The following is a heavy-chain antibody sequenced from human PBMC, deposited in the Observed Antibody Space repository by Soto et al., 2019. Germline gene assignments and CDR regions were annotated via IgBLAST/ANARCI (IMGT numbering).Heavy chain of an antibody. CDR2: INPGGGIT. J-gene: IGHJ4*02. V-gene: IGHV1-46*01. Sequence: QVQLEQSGAEVKNPGASVKVSCKASGYTFTSYYMHWVRQAPGQGLEWMGVINPGGGITSYAENLHGRVTITRDTSTSTAYRELSSLRSEDTAIYYCARGLAVAYSPALLWGQGTLLTVYS. CDR3: ARGLAVAYSPALL. CDR1: GYTFTSYY. D-gene: IGHD6-19*01.